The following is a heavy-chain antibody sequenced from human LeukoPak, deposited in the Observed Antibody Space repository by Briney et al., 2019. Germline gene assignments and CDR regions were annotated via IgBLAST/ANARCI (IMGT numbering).Heavy chain of an antibody. CDR1: GFSFSSSA. D-gene: IGHD4-17*01. Sequence: PPGRSLRLSCAASGFSFSSSAIHWVRQASGNGLEWLGRIRSKVNSYATAYAASVTGRCTVSRDDSKNTAYLQMNSLKTEDTAVYYCTGYDFGDYASAYWGQGTLVTVSS. J-gene: IGHJ4*02. V-gene: IGHV3-73*01. CDR3: TGYDFGDYASAY. CDR2: IRSKVNSYAT.